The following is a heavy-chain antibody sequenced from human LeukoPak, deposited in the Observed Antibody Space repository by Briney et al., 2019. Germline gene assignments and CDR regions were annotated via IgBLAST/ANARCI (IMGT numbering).Heavy chain of an antibody. D-gene: IGHD6-13*01. CDR2: IWYDGSNK. V-gene: IGHV3-33*06. Sequence: GGSLRLSCAASGFTFSSYGMHWVRQAPGKGLEWVAVIWYDGSNKYYADSVKGRFTISRDNSKNTLYLQMNSPRAEDTAVYYCAKDPEQQLAFFDYWGQGTLVTVSS. J-gene: IGHJ4*02. CDR3: AKDPEQQLAFFDY. CDR1: GFTFSSYG.